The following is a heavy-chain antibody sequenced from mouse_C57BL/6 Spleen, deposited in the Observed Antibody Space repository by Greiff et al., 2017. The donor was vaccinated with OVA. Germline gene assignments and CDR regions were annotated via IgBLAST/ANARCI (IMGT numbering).Heavy chain of an antibody. CDR3: SRVPHDLEYGYAMDY. J-gene: IGHJ4*01. Sequence: QVQLQQPGAELVRPGSSVKLSCKASGYTFTSYWMDWVKQRPGQGLEWIGNIYPSDSETHYNPKFKDKATLTVDKSSSPAYMQLSSLTSKDSAVYYGSRVPHDLEYGYAMDYWGQGTSVTVAS. CDR1: GYTFTSYW. CDR2: IYPSDSET. D-gene: IGHD2-4*01. V-gene: IGHV1-61*01.